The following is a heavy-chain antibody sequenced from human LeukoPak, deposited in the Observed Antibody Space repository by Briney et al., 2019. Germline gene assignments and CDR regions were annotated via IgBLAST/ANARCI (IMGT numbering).Heavy chain of an antibody. J-gene: IGHJ1*01. V-gene: IGHV3-21*04. CDR3: ARGSHYYDSSGRPGRHFQN. CDR1: GFTFSSYS. D-gene: IGHD3-22*01. Sequence: GGSLRLSCAASGFTFSSYSMNWVRQAPGKGLEWVSSISGSSSYIYYADSVKGRFTISRDNAKNSLYLQMNSLRAEDTAVYYCARGSHYYDSSGRPGRHFQNWGQGTLVTVSS. CDR2: ISGSSSYI.